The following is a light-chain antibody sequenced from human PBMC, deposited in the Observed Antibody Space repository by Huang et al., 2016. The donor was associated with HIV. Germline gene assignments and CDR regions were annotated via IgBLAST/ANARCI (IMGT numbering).Light chain of an antibody. J-gene: IGKJ2*01. CDR1: QDISNY. CDR3: QHYDDPYT. CDR2: DAS. V-gene: IGKV1-33*01. Sequence: DIQMTQSPSSLSASVGDRVTITCQASQDISNYLSWYQHKPGRAPKPLIFDASSLETGVPSRFSGSGAGTYFTLTIASLQPEDVAKYYCQHYDDPYTFGQGTKLEIK.